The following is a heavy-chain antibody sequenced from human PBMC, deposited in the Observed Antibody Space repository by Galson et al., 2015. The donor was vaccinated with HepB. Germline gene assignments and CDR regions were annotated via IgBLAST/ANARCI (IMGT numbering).Heavy chain of an antibody. CDR2: IKEDGSEK. D-gene: IGHD1-26*01. V-gene: IGHV3-7*01. J-gene: IGHJ4*02. Sequence: SLRLSCAASGFTFSSYWMTWVRQAPGKGLEWVANIKEDGSEKYYVDSVKGRFTISRDSAKNSLYLQVNSLRAEDTAVYYCARGNQVGSYYPDYWGQGTLVTVSS. CDR3: ARGNQVGSYYPDY. CDR1: GFTFSSYW.